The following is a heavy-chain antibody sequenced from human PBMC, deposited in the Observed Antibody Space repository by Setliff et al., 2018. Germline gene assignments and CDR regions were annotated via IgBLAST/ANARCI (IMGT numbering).Heavy chain of an antibody. CDR1: GYSISSGYY. CDR2: IYHSGST. J-gene: IGHJ5*02. CDR3: ARHVLGYSSSYNWFDP. Sequence: ASETLSLTCAVSGYSISSGYYWGWIRQPPGKGLEWIGSIYHSGSTYYNPSLKSRVTISVDTSKNQFSLKLSSVTAADTAVYYCARHVLGYSSSYNWFDPWGQGTLVTVSS. V-gene: IGHV4-38-2*01. D-gene: IGHD6-6*01.